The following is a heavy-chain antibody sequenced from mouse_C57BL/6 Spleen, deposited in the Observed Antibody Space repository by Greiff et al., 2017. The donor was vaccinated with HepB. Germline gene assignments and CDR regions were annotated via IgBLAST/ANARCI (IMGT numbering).Heavy chain of an antibody. D-gene: IGHD2-3*01. CDR3: TRSGYYHYFDY. CDR2: IDPETGGT. V-gene: IGHV1-15*01. Sequence: QVHVKQSGAELVRPGASVTLSCKASGYTFTDYEMHWVKQTPVHGLEWIGAIDPETGGTAYNQKFKGKAILTADKSSSTAYMELRSLTSEDSAVYYCTRSGYYHYFDYWGQGTTLTVSS. J-gene: IGHJ2*01. CDR1: GYTFTDYE.